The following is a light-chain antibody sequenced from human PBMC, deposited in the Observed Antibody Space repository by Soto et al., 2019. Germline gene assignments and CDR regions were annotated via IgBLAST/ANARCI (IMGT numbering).Light chain of an antibody. CDR2: KAS. Sequence: DIPMTQSPSTLSASVGDRVTITCRASQSISGWLAWYQQKPGKAPNLLIYKASTLESGVPSRFSGSGSGTEFTLTINSLQPDDFATYYCQQYNSYSKMFGQGTKVEI. CDR1: QSISGW. V-gene: IGKV1-5*03. CDR3: QQYNSYSKM. J-gene: IGKJ1*01.